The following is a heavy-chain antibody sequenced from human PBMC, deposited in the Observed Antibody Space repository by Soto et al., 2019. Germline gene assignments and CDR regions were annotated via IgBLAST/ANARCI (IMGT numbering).Heavy chain of an antibody. CDR3: TAASWLVVAATPIY. J-gene: IGHJ4*02. Sequence: EVQLVESGGGLVKPGESLRLSCAASGFTFSNAWMTWVRQAPGKGLEWDGRIKSKTHGGTTDSAAPVKDRFSISRDDSKNTLYLQINSLKSEDTAVYYCTAASWLVVAATPIYWGQGTLVTVSS. V-gene: IGHV3-15*01. CDR2: IKSKTHGGTT. D-gene: IGHD2-15*01. CDR1: GFTFSNAW.